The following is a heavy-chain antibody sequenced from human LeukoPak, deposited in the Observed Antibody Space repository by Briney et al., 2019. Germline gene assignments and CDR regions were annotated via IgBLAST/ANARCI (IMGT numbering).Heavy chain of an antibody. CDR2: ISSSSSTI. J-gene: IGHJ4*02. CDR1: GFTFSSYS. D-gene: IGHD3-22*01. CDR3: AKEPPYHYYDSTYYFDY. V-gene: IGHV3-48*01. Sequence: GGSLRLSCAASGFTFSSYSMNWVRQAPGKGLEWVSYISSSSSTIYYADSVKGRFTISRDNSKNTLYLQMNSLRAEDTAVYYCAKEPPYHYYDSTYYFDYWGQGTLVTVSS.